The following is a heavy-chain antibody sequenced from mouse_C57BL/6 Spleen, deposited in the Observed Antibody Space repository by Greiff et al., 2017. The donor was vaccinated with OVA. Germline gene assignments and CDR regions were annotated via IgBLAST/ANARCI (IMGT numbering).Heavy chain of an antibody. D-gene: IGHD1-2*01. V-gene: IGHV1-54*01. J-gene: IGHJ4*01. Sequence: VQLQQSGAELVRPGTSVKVSCKASGYAFTNYLIAWVKQRPGQGLEWIGEINPGSGGTNYNEKFKGKATLTADKSSSTAYMQLSSLTSEDSAVYFCARSASYAMDYWGQGTSVTVSS. CDR2: INPGSGGT. CDR1: GYAFTNYL. CDR3: ARSASYAMDY.